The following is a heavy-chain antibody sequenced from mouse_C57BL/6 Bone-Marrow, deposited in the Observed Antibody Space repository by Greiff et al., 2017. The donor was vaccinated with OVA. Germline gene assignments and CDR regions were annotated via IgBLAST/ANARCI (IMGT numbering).Heavy chain of an antibody. Sequence: EVQLQQSGTVLARPGASVKMSCKTSGYTFTSYWMHWVKQRPGQGLEWIGAIYPGNSDTSYNQKFKGKAKLTAVTSASTAYMELSSLTNEDSAVYYCTHYYGSGLFAYWGQGTLVTVSA. CDR1: GYTFTSYW. CDR2: IYPGNSDT. D-gene: IGHD1-1*01. V-gene: IGHV1-5*01. CDR3: THYYGSGLFAY. J-gene: IGHJ3*01.